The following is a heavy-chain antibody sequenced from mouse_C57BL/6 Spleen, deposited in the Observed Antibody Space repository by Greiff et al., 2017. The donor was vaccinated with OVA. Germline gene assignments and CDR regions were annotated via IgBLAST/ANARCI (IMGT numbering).Heavy chain of an antibody. V-gene: IGHV5-17*01. Sequence: EVKLMESGGGLVKPGGSLKLSCAASGFTFSDYGMHWVRQAPEKGLEWVAYISRGSSTIYYADTVKGRFTISRDNATNTLFLQMTSLRAEDTAMYYCARGLFTAVVAGYAMDYWGQGTSVTVSS. D-gene: IGHD1-1*01. J-gene: IGHJ4*01. CDR1: GFTFSDYG. CDR2: ISRGSSTI. CDR3: ARGLFTAVVAGYAMDY.